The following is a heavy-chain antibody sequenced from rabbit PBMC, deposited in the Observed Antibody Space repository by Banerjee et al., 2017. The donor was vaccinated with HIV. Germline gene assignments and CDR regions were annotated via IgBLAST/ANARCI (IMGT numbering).Heavy chain of an antibody. V-gene: IGHV1S40*01. D-gene: IGHD1-1*01. Sequence: QSLEESGGGLVKPGGTLTLTCTASGFGLINNYYMCWVRQAPGKGLEWIACIYISSGSTYYVSWAKGRFTISKTSSTTVTLQMTSLTAADTATYFCVRARDYASSSGDYDLWGQGTLVTVS. CDR3: VRARDYASSSGDYDL. CDR2: IYISSGST. CDR1: GFGLINNYY. J-gene: IGHJ3*01.